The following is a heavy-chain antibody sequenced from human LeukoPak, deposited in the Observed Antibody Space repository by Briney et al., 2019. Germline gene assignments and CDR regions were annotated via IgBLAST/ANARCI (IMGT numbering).Heavy chain of an antibody. J-gene: IGHJ6*03. D-gene: IGHD4-11*01. CDR2: LSGSGDST. Sequence: GGSLRLSCAASGFTFSSFAMSWVRQSPGKGLEWVSGLSGSGDSTHYADSVKGRFTISRDNSKNTLYLQMNSLRAEDTAVYYCAKAHDYTETYYYYYYMDVWGKGTTVTVSS. V-gene: IGHV3-23*01. CDR1: GFTFSSFA. CDR3: AKAHDYTETYYYYYYMDV.